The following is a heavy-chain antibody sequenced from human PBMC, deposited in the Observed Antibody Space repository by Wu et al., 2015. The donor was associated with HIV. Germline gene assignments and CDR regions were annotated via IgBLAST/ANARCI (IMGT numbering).Heavy chain of an antibody. D-gene: IGHD3-22*01. Sequence: QVQLVQSGAEVKKPGSSVKVSCKASGGTFSGYAISWVRQAPGQGLEWMGRIIPIFGTANYAQKFQGRVTITADESTSTAYMELSSLRSEDTAVYYCARSGYYSDSSGDTHFDHWGQGTLVTVSS. CDR2: IIPIFGTA. CDR1: GGTFSGYA. V-gene: IGHV1-69*13. J-gene: IGHJ4*02. CDR3: ARSGYYSDSSGDTHFDH.